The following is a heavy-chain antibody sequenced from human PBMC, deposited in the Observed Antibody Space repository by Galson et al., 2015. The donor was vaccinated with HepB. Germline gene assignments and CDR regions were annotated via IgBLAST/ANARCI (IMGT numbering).Heavy chain of an antibody. D-gene: IGHD5-18*01. CDR3: ARTIGYSYIDAFDI. J-gene: IGHJ3*02. V-gene: IGHV3-33*01. CDR2: IWYDGSNK. CDR1: GFTFSSYG. Sequence: SLRLSCAASGFTFSSYGMHWVRQAPGKGLEWVAVIWYDGSNKYYADSVKGRFTVSGDNSKNTLYLQMNSLRAEDTAVYYCARTIGYSYIDAFDIWGQGTMVTVSS.